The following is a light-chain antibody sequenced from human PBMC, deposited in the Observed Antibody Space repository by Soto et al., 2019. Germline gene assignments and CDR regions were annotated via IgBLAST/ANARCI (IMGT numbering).Light chain of an antibody. CDR2: GAS. CDR3: QQYGSLPRT. Sequence: IVLTQSPGTLSLSPGERATLSCRASQSVKSDYLAWYQHKPGQAPRLLIYGASSRATGIPDRFSGSGSVTDFTLTISRLEPEDFAVYFCQQYGSLPRTFGQGTKVDIK. V-gene: IGKV3-20*01. J-gene: IGKJ1*01. CDR1: QSVKSDY.